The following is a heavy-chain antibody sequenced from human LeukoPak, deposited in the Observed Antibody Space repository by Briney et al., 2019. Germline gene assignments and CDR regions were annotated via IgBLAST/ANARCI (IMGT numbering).Heavy chain of an antibody. V-gene: IGHV3-53*01. Sequence: GGSLRLSCTVSGFTVSSNSMSWVRQAPGKGLEWVSFIYTHCSDSVKGRFTISRDNSKNTLYLQMNSLRAEDTAVYYCARRAGAYSHPYDYWGQGTLVTVSS. CDR2: IYT. J-gene: IGHJ4*02. D-gene: IGHD4/OR15-4a*01. CDR1: GFTVSSNS. CDR3: ARRAGAYSHPYDY.